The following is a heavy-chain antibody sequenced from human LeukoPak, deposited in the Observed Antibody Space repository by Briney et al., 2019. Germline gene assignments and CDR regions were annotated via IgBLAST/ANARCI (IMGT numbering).Heavy chain of an antibody. Sequence: PGGSLRLSCAASGFTFSSYGMHWVRQAPGKGLEWVAVISYDGSNKYYADSVKGRFTISRDNSKNTLYLQMNSLRAEDTAVYYCANNWGVPDYWGQGTLVTVSS. J-gene: IGHJ4*02. V-gene: IGHV3-30*18. D-gene: IGHD7-27*01. CDR1: GFTFSSYG. CDR2: ISYDGSNK. CDR3: ANNWGVPDY.